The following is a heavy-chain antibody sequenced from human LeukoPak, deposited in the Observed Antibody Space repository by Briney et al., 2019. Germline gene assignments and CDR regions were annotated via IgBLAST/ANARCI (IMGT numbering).Heavy chain of an antibody. J-gene: IGHJ6*03. CDR1: DGSISGYY. CDR3: ARRDIYYFYMDV. CDR2: IFTSGGT. Sequence: SETLSLTCTVSDGSISGYYWSWIRQPPGKVLEWIGYIFTSGGTNYNPSLKSRVTISVDTSKNQFSLRLYSVTAADTAVYYCARRDIYYFYMDVWGKGTTVTVSS. V-gene: IGHV4-4*09.